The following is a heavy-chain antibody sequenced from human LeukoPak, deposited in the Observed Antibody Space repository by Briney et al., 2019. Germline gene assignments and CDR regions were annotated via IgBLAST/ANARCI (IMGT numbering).Heavy chain of an antibody. V-gene: IGHV4-39*01. Sequence: SETLSLTCTVSGGSLSSSSYYWGWIRQPPGKGLEWLGSIYYSGSTYYNPSLKSRVTISVDTSKIQFSLKLSSVTAADTAVYYCARNYYDSSGHDYWGQGTLVTVSS. J-gene: IGHJ4*02. CDR1: GGSLSSSSYY. D-gene: IGHD3-22*01. CDR2: IYYSGST. CDR3: ARNYYDSSGHDY.